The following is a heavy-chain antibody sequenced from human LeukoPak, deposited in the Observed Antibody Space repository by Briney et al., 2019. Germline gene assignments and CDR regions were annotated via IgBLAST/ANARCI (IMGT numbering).Heavy chain of an antibody. CDR1: GGSFSGYY. CDR3: ARQRRDTYYDILTGYKGAYYFDY. Sequence: PSKTLSLTCAVYGGSFSGYYWGWIRQPPGKGLEWIGSIYYSGTTYYNPSLKSRVTISVDTSKNQFSLKLSSVTAADTAVYYCARQRRDTYYDILTGYKGAYYFDYWGQGTLVTVSS. V-gene: IGHV4-39*01. J-gene: IGHJ4*02. D-gene: IGHD3-9*01. CDR2: IYYSGTT.